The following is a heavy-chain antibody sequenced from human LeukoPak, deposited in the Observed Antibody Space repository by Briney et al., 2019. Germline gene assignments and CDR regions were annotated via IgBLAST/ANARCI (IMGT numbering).Heavy chain of an antibody. D-gene: IGHD4-17*01. CDR1: GFTFSSYA. CDR2: ISGSGGST. CDR3: AKDSNGDPSFDY. Sequence: RGSLRLSCAASGFTFSSYAMSWVRQAPGKGLEWVSAISGSGGSTYYADSVKGRFTISRDNSKNTLYLQMNSLRAEDTAVYYCAKDSNGDPSFDYWGQGTLVTVSS. V-gene: IGHV3-23*01. J-gene: IGHJ4*02.